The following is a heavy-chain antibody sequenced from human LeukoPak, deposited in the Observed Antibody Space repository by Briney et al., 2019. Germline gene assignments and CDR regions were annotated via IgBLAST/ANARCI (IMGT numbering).Heavy chain of an antibody. CDR3: ARGRGWFGELRKLWFDP. D-gene: IGHD3-10*01. V-gene: IGHV4-34*01. CDR1: GGSFSGYY. Sequence: PSETLSLTFAVYGGSFSGYYWSWIRQPPGKGLEWIGEINHSGSTNYNPSLKSRVTISVDTSKNQFSLKLSSVTAADTAVYYCARGRGWFGELRKLWFDPWGQGTLVTVSS. CDR2: INHSGST. J-gene: IGHJ5*02.